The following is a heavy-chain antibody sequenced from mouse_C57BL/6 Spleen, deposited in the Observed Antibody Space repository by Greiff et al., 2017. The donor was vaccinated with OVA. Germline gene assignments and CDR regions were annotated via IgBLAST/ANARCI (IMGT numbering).Heavy chain of an antibody. CDR1: GFTFSSYG. J-gene: IGHJ1*03. CDR2: ISSGGSYT. D-gene: IGHD2-5*01. Sequence: EVKLVESGGDLVKPGGSLKLSCAASGFTFSSYGMSWVRQTPDKRLEWVATISSGGSYTYYPDSVKGRFTISRDNAKNTLYLQMSSLKSEDTAMYYCARRGYSNHYWYFYVWGTGTTVTVSS. CDR3: ARRGYSNHYWYFYV. V-gene: IGHV5-6*02.